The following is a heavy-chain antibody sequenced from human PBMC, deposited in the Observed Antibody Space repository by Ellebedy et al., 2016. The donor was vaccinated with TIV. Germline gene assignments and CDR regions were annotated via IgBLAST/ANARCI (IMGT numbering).Heavy chain of an antibody. J-gene: IGHJ4*02. Sequence: GESLKISCEASGFSFSNSWMHWVRQAPGKGLVWISRIDGDGSRTNYVDSVKGRFTISRDNAKNSLYLQMNSLRVDDTAVYYCATSRARVYWGQGTLVTVSS. CDR2: IDGDGSRT. V-gene: IGHV3-74*01. CDR3: ATSRARVY. CDR1: GFSFSNSW.